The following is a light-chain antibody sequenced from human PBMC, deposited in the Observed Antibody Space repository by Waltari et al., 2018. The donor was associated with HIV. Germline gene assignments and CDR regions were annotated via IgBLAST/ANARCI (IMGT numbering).Light chain of an antibody. CDR3: QSADNSGTFVI. CDR1: ALPNQY. J-gene: IGLJ2*01. V-gene: IGLV3-25*03. CDR2: KDS. Sequence: SYEVTQPPSVSVSPGQTARITCSGDALPNQYAYCYQQKPGQAPVLVMYKDSERPSGIPVRFSGSSSGTTVTLTISGVQAEDEADYYCQSADNSGTFVIFGGGTKLTVL.